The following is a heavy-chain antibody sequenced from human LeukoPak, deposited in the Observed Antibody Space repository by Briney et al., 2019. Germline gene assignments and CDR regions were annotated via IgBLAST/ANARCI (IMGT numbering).Heavy chain of an antibody. Sequence: GGSLRLSCAASGFTFSNYWMYWVRQVPGKGLVCVSRINFDGTTTNYAGSVKGRFTISRDNAKNALYLQMDSLRVEDTAVYYCAELGITMIGGVWGKGTTVTISS. CDR3: AELGITMIGGV. V-gene: IGHV3-74*01. CDR1: GFTFSNYW. CDR2: INFDGTTT. D-gene: IGHD3-10*02. J-gene: IGHJ6*04.